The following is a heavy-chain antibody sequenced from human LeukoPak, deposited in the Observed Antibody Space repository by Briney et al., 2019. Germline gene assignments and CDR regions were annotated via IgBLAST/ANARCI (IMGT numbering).Heavy chain of an antibody. CDR1: GYTFTGYY. Sequence: ASVKVSCKASGYTFTGYYMHWVRQAPGQGLEWMGWINPNSGGTNYAQKFQGRVTTTRDTSISTAYMELSRLRSDDTAVYYCARERGDSSSWYSMDWYGVYSYYFDYWGQGTLVTVSS. CDR3: ARERGDSSSWYSMDWYGVYSYYFDY. J-gene: IGHJ4*02. V-gene: IGHV1-2*02. D-gene: IGHD6-13*01. CDR2: INPNSGGT.